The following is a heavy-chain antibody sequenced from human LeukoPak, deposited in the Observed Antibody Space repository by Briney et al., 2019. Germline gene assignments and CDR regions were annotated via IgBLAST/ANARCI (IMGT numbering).Heavy chain of an antibody. CDR1: GGSISSGGYS. Sequence: SDTLSLTCAVSGGSISSGGYSWSWIRQPPGTGLEWIGYIYHSGSTYYNPSLKSRVTISVDRSKNQFSLKLSSVTAADTAVYYCASSYYYGSGSKFDYWGQGTLVTVSS. CDR3: ASSYYYGSGSKFDY. J-gene: IGHJ4*02. V-gene: IGHV4-30-2*01. CDR2: IYHSGST. D-gene: IGHD3-10*01.